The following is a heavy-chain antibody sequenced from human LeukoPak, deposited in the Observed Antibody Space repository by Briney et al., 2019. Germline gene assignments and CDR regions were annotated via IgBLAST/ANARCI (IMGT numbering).Heavy chain of an antibody. CDR3: ARDVRRYFDWSAEPFDY. Sequence: PGGSLRLSCAASGFTFSSYSMNWVRQAPGKGLEWVSSISSSSSYIYHADSVKGRFTISRDNAKNSLYLQMNSLRAEDTAVYYCARDVRRYFDWSAEPFDYWGQGTLVTVSS. CDR2: ISSSSSYI. D-gene: IGHD3-9*01. CDR1: GFTFSSYS. J-gene: IGHJ4*02. V-gene: IGHV3-21*01.